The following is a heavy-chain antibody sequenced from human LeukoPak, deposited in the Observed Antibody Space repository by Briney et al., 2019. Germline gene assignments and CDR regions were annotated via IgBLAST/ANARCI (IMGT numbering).Heavy chain of an antibody. J-gene: IGHJ6*04. D-gene: IGHD5-24*01. V-gene: IGHV3-13*01. CDR3: ARDGYNGNHMDV. Sequence: GGSLRLSCAASGFTFSSYDMHWVRQATGKGLEWVSAIGTAGDTYYPDSVKGRFTISRDNSRDTLYLHMNSLRAEDTAVYYCARDGYNGNHMDVWGKGTPVTISS. CDR1: GFTFSSYD. CDR2: IGTAGDT.